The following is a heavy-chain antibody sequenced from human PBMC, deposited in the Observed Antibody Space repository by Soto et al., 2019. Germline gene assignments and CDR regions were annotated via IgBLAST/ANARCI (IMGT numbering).Heavy chain of an antibody. CDR2: INHSGST. J-gene: IGHJ6*03. V-gene: IGHV4-34*01. Sequence: SETLSLTCAVYGGSFSGYYWSWIRQPPGKGLEWIGEINHSGSTNYNPSLKSRVTISVDTSKNQFSLKLSSVTAADTAVYYCARSGYYYYMDVWGKGTTVTVSS. CDR3: ARSGYYYYMDV. D-gene: IGHD3-10*01. CDR1: GGSFSGYY.